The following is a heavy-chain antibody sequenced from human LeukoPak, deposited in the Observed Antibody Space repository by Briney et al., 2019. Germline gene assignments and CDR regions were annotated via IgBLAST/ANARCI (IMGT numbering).Heavy chain of an antibody. CDR1: GGSISSGGYS. D-gene: IGHD3-22*01. CDR2: IYHSGST. CDR3: ARRAGDSSGYSAARFDP. Sequence: TLSLTCAVSGGSISSGGYSWSWIRQPPGKGLEWIGCIYHSGSTYYNPSLKSRVTISVDRSKNQFSLKLSSVTAADTAVYYCARRAGDSSGYSAARFDPWGQGTLVTVSS. J-gene: IGHJ5*02. V-gene: IGHV4-30-2*01.